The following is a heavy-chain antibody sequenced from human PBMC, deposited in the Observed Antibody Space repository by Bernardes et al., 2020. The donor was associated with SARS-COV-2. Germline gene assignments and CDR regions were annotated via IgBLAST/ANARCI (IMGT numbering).Heavy chain of an antibody. J-gene: IGHJ6*02. Sequence: SETLSLTCAVYGGSFSGYYWSWIRQPPGKGLEWIGEISHSGSTNYNPSLKRRVTISVDTSKNQFSLKLSSVTAADTAVYYCARGERCSSTSCSDYYYYGMDVWGQGTTVTVSS. CDR1: GGSFSGYY. V-gene: IGHV4-34*01. CDR2: ISHSGST. D-gene: IGHD2-2*01. CDR3: ARGERCSSTSCSDYYYYGMDV.